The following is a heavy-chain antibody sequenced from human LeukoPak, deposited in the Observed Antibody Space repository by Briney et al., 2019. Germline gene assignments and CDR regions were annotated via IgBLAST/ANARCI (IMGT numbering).Heavy chain of an antibody. CDR2: IYPGDSDT. CDR3: ARWDGYYDSSGLVDY. V-gene: IGHV5-51*01. J-gene: IGHJ4*02. Sequence: GESLKISCKGSGYSFTSYWIGWVRQMPGKGLEWMGIIYPGDSDTRYSPSFQGQVTISADKSISTAYLQWSSLKASDTAMYYRARWDGYYDSSGLVDYWGQGTLVTVSS. CDR1: GYSFTSYW. D-gene: IGHD3-22*01.